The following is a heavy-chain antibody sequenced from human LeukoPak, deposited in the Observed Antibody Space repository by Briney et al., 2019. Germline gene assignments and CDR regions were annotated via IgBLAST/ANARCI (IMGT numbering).Heavy chain of an antibody. CDR1: GYTFTSYY. CDR2: INPSGGST. CDR3: ARGPLDDNYGDYLNWFGP. V-gene: IGHV1-46*03. D-gene: IGHD4-17*01. Sequence: ASVKVSCMASGYTFTSYYMHWVRQAPGQGLEWMGIINPSGGSTSYAQKFQGRVTMTRDTSTSTVYMELSSLRSEDTAVYYCARGPLDDNYGDYLNWFGPWGQGTLVTVSS. J-gene: IGHJ5*02.